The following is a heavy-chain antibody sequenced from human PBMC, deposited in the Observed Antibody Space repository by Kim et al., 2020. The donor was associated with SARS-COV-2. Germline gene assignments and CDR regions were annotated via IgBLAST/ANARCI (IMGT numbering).Heavy chain of an antibody. D-gene: IGHD2-15*01. J-gene: IGHJ4*02. CDR3: ARDDCSGGSCYLGYFDY. V-gene: IGHV3-30*07. Sequence: SVKGRFTISRDNSNNSLYLQMNSLRAEDTAVYYCARDDCSGGSCYLGYFDYWGQGTLVTVSS.